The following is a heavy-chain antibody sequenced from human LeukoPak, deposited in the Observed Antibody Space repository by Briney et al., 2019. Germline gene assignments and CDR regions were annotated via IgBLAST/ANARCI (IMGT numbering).Heavy chain of an antibody. Sequence: GGSLRLSCAASGFTFSSYSMNWVRQAPGKGLEWVSSISSSSSYIYYADSVKGRFTISRDNAKNSLYLQMNRLRAEDTAVYYCARDRVVVTAIVPLDYWGQGTLVTVSS. V-gene: IGHV3-21*01. CDR1: GFTFSSYS. CDR3: ARDRVVVTAIVPLDY. J-gene: IGHJ4*02. D-gene: IGHD2-21*02. CDR2: ISSSSSYI.